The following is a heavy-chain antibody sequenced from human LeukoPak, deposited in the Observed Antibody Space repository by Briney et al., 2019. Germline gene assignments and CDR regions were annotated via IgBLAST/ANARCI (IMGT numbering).Heavy chain of an antibody. CDR2: IDWNGGST. Sequence: GGSLRLSCAASGFTFSNYGMSWVRHAPGKGLEWVSGIDWNGGSTAYADSVKGRFTISRDNAKNSLYLQMNTLRAEDTALYYCVKDSTYYYDSSGYYYWRWFDSWGQGTLVTVSS. J-gene: IGHJ5*01. CDR1: GFTFSNYG. V-gene: IGHV3-20*04. D-gene: IGHD3-22*01. CDR3: VKDSTYYYDSSGYYYWRWFDS.